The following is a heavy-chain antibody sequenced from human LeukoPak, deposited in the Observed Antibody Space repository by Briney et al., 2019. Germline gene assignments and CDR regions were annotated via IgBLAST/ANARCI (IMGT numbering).Heavy chain of an antibody. D-gene: IGHD2-15*01. CDR1: GGSISSSNW. J-gene: IGHJ4*02. Sequence: SGTLSLTCAVSGGSISSSNWWSWVRQPPGKGLEWIGTINYGGTTYYNPSLKSRVTISVDRSKNQFSLKLSSVTAADTAVYYCARGVAATVFDYWGQGTLVTVSS. CDR2: INYGGTT. V-gene: IGHV4-4*02. CDR3: ARGVAATVFDY.